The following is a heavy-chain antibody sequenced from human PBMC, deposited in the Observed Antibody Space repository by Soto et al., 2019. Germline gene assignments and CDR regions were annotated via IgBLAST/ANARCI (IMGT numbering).Heavy chain of an antibody. D-gene: IGHD6-13*01. CDR1: GGTFTSTA. Sequence: QVLLVQSSAEVKKPGSSVKVSCKASGGTFTSTAFSWVRQAPGQGLEWMGGIIPVLGTPNYAQKFQARLTVTADASTTTGHMELSSLRSDDTGVYYCASSAGLDHLLNYYGLNVWGQGTTVTVSS. J-gene: IGHJ6*02. V-gene: IGHV1-69*01. CDR3: ASSAGLDHLLNYYGLNV. CDR2: IIPVLGTP.